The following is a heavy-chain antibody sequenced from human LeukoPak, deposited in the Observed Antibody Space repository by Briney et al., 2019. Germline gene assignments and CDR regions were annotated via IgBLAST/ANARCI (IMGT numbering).Heavy chain of an antibody. V-gene: IGHV1-69*04. CDR2: IIPILGIA. Sequence: SVKVSCKASGGTFSSYAISWVRQAPGQGLEWMGRIIPILGIANYAQKFQGRVTITADKSTSTAYMELSSLRSEDTAVYYCAREWANDIFTGLFDYWGQGTLVTVSS. J-gene: IGHJ4*02. CDR3: AREWANDIFTGLFDY. D-gene: IGHD3-9*01. CDR1: GGTFSSYA.